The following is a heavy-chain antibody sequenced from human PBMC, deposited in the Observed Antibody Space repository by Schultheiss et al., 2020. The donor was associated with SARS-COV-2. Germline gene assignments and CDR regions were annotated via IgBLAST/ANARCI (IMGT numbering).Heavy chain of an antibody. CDR2: MYRSGNA. D-gene: IGHD3-22*01. CDR1: GYSISRDHY. V-gene: IGHV4-38-2*01. Sequence: SETLSLTCAVSGYSISRDHYWGWIRQSPGMGLEWIASMYRSGNAYYNPSLKSRVTISVDTSKNQFSLKLSSVTAADTAVYYCARGRKIITMIVVVIKRTLHWFDPWGQGTLVTVSS. CDR3: ARGRKIITMIVVVIKRTLHWFDP. J-gene: IGHJ5*02.